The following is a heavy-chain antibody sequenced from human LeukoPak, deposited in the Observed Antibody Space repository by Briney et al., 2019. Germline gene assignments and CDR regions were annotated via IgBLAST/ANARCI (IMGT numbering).Heavy chain of an antibody. J-gene: IGHJ4*02. CDR2: ISGSGGST. CDR1: GFTFSSYG. CDR3: ASSTVTPERGDY. Sequence: GGTLRLSCAASGFTFSSYGMSWVRRAPGKGLEWVSAISGSGGSTYYADSVKGRFTISRDNSKNTLYLQMNSLRAEDTAVYYCASSTVTPERGDYWGQGTLVTVSS. D-gene: IGHD4-17*01. V-gene: IGHV3-23*01.